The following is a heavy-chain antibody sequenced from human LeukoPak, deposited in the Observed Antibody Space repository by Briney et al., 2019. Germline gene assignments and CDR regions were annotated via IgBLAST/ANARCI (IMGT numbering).Heavy chain of an antibody. CDR3: ARGGIPTGPYYYFYYIDL. Sequence: GSSLRLSCAASGFTFSRNVMHWVRQAPGKGLEWVALISYDGNNKFYADSVKGRFTISRDNSRNTLYLQMSSLSGEDAAVYSCARGGIPTGPYYYFYYIDLWGKGTAVTVSS. J-gene: IGHJ6*03. V-gene: IGHV3-30*15. D-gene: IGHD3-10*01. CDR1: GFTFSRNV. CDR2: ISYDGNNK.